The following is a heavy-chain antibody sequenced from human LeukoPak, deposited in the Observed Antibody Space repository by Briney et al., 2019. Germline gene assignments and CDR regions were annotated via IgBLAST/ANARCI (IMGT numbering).Heavy chain of an antibody. CDR3: AREGGIVYLGAFDI. Sequence: GGSLRLSCAASGFTFGNYWMNWVRQAPGKGLEWVANIKEDGSEKFYVDSVKGRFTISRDNAKNSLSLQMNSLRGEDTAVYYCAREGGIVYLGAFDIWGQGTMVTVSS. V-gene: IGHV3-7*01. CDR2: IKEDGSEK. D-gene: IGHD1-26*01. J-gene: IGHJ3*02. CDR1: GFTFGNYW.